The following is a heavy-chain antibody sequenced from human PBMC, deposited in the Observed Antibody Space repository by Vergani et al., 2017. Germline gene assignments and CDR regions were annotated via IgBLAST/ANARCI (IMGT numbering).Heavy chain of an antibody. CDR1: GYTFTSYG. CDR2: ISAYNGNT. V-gene: IGHV1-18*04. Sequence: QVQLVQSGAEVKKPGASVKVSCKASGYTFTSYGISWVRQAPGQGLEWMGWISAYNGNTNYAQKLQGRVTMTTDTCTSTAYMELRSLRSDDTAVYYCARDPDIVVVPAAPYYYYYYGMDVWGQGTTVTVSS. D-gene: IGHD2-2*01. CDR3: ARDPDIVVVPAAPYYYYYYGMDV. J-gene: IGHJ6*02.